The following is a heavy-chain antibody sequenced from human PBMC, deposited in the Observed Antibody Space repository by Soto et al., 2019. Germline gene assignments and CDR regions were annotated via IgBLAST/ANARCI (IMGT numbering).Heavy chain of an antibody. CDR3: ARGLYSGSSSGY. CDR1: GFTVSGNH. V-gene: IGHV3-53*01. Sequence: QPGGSLRLSCAASGFTVSGNHMSWVRQAPGKGLEWVSLMSTGGGEYYADSVKGRFTISRDNSRNTLYLQMNSLRAEDTAVYYCARGLYSGSSSGYWGQGTLVTVSS. D-gene: IGHD1-26*01. CDR2: MSTGGGE. J-gene: IGHJ4*02.